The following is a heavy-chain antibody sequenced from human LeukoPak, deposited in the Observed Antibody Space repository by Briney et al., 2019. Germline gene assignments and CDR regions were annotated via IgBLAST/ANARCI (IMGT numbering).Heavy chain of an antibody. D-gene: IGHD1-1*01. Sequence: GGSLRLSCAASGFTFSSYSMNWVRQAPGKGLEWVSSISSSSSYIYYADSVKGRFTISRDNAKNSLYLQMNSLGAEDTAVYYCARVRDQLESDYWGQGTLVTVSS. V-gene: IGHV3-21*01. CDR2: ISSSSSYI. CDR1: GFTFSSYS. CDR3: ARVRDQLESDY. J-gene: IGHJ4*02.